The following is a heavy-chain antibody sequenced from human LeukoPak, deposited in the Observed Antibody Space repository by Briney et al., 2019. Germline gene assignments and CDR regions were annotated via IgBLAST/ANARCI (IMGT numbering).Heavy chain of an antibody. V-gene: IGHV4-59*11. Sequence: SETLSLTCTVSGGPISSHYWSWIRQPPGKGLEWIGYIYCSGSTNYNPSLKSRVTISVDTYKNQFSLKLSSVTAADTAVYYCARGVCSSTSCYRGYYYYYMDVWGKGTTVTVSS. CDR1: GGPISSHY. CDR3: ARGVCSSTSCYRGYYYYYMDV. J-gene: IGHJ6*03. D-gene: IGHD2-2*01. CDR2: IYCSGST.